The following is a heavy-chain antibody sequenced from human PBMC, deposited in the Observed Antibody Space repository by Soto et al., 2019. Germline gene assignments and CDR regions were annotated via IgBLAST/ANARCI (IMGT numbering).Heavy chain of an antibody. CDR2: IYHSGST. CDR3: ARLSYCSSTSCSKRLDYYYYYMDV. Sequence: QVQLQESGPGLVKPSGTLSLTCAVSSGSISSSNWWSWVRQPPGKGLEWIGEIYHSGSTNYNPSLKSRVTISVDKSNNQFSLKLSSVTAADTAVYYCARLSYCSSTSCSKRLDYYYYYMDVWGKGTTVTVSS. V-gene: IGHV4-4*02. D-gene: IGHD2-2*01. J-gene: IGHJ6*03. CDR1: SGSISSSNW.